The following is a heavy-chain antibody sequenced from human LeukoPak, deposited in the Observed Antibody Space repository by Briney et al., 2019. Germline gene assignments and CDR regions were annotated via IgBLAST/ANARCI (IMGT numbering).Heavy chain of an antibody. CDR1: GGSISSSSHY. Sequence: SETLSLTCTVSGGSISSSSHYWGWIRQPPGKGLEWIGSIYYSGSTYYNPSLKSRVTISVDTSKNQFSLKLSSVTAADTAVYYCARLRYSKGIWGQGTLVTVSS. CDR2: IYYSGST. V-gene: IGHV4-39*01. CDR3: ARLRYSKGI. J-gene: IGHJ4*02. D-gene: IGHD4-11*01.